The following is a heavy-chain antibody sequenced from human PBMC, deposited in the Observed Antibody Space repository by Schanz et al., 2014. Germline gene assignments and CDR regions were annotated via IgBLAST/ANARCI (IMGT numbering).Heavy chain of an antibody. CDR2: INSDGSST. CDR3: ARDRWDWNNAFDI. J-gene: IGHJ3*02. Sequence: EVKLVESGGGLVQPGGSLRLSCAVSGFPFRSYWMHWVRQAPGKGLVWVSRINSDGSSTNYADSVKGRFTISRDNSKNPLYLQMNSLRAEDTAVYYCARDRWDWNNAFDIWGQGTMVTVSS. D-gene: IGHD1-1*01. V-gene: IGHV3-74*01. CDR1: GFPFRSYW.